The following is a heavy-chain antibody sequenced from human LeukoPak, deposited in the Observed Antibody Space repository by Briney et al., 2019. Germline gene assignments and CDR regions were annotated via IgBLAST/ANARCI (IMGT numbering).Heavy chain of an antibody. V-gene: IGHV3-7*01. J-gene: IGHJ4*02. D-gene: IGHD6-13*01. Sequence: GGSLRLSCAASGFTFSMYWMGWVRQSPEKGLEWVANIRQDGSEKYNVESVKGRFTISRDNAKNSLYLQMNSLTDEDTAVYYCTRVEPSSSWYYFASWGQGTLVTVSS. CDR2: IRQDGSEK. CDR3: TRVEPSSSWYYFAS. CDR1: GFTFSMYW.